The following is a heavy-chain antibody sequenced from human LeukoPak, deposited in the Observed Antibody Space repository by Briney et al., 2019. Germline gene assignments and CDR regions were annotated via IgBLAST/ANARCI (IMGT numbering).Heavy chain of an antibody. V-gene: IGHV3-23*01. CDR2: ISASGP. D-gene: IGHD3-22*01. CDR1: GFTFSRLA. J-gene: IGHJ4*02. CDR3: AKDHESDGYPCLDH. Sequence: GSLRLPCAASGFTFSRLAMTWVRQAPGKGLEWVSTISASGPYYADAVRGRFTISRDNSRNTLSLQMDSLRAEDTAVYYCAKDHESDGYPCLDHWGLGTLVTVSS.